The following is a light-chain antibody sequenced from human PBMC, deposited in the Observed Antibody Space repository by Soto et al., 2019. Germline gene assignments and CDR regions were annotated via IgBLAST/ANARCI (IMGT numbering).Light chain of an antibody. J-gene: IGKJ5*01. CDR1: ESVSTN. Sequence: EIEMTQSPATLSLAPGERVTLSCRASESVSTNLAWYQQKAGQAPRLLISGASSRATGIPDRFTGSGSETSFTLTISRLEPEDFALYYCQHYQSGHPITFGQGTRLEIK. CDR3: QHYQSGHPIT. CDR2: GAS. V-gene: IGKV3-20*01.